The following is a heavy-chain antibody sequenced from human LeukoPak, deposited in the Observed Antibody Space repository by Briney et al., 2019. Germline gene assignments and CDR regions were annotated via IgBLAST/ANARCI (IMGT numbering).Heavy chain of an antibody. D-gene: IGHD1-26*01. CDR1: GYTFTSYY. Sequence: GASVKVSCKASGYTFTSYYMHWVRQAPGQGLEWMGIINPSGGSTSYAQKFQGRVTMTRNTSKNTAYMELSSLRAEDTAVYYCARRHEWGWFDPWGQGTLVTVSS. CDR3: ARRHEWGWFDP. CDR2: INPSGGST. J-gene: IGHJ5*02. V-gene: IGHV1-46*01.